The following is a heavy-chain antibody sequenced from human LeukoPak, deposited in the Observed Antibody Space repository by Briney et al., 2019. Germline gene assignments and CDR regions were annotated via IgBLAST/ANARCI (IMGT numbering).Heavy chain of an antibody. CDR3: ARDSRGGSGWYGYFDL. J-gene: IGHJ2*01. CDR1: GFVFSTYT. V-gene: IGHV3-21*01. CDR2: ISPSSFSI. Sequence: GGSLILSCAASGFVFSTYTMNWVRQAPGKGLEWVSSISPSSFSIYYADSVKGRFTISRDNAKNSLYLQMNSLRAEDTAIYYCARDSRGGSGWYGYFDLWGRGTLVTVSS. D-gene: IGHD6-19*01.